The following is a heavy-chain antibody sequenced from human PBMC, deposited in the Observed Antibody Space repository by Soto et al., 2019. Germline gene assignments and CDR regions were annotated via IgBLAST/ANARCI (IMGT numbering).Heavy chain of an antibody. J-gene: IGHJ1*01. CDR2: IYYSGST. D-gene: IGHD6-19*01. CDR3: ASPNSSGENAYFPH. Sequence: PSGRLALTCTVSGGSISSYYWSWTRQHPGKGLEWIGYIYYSGSTNYNPSLKSRVTISVDTSKNQFSLKLSSVTAEDTAVYYCASPNSSGENAYFPHWGQGTLVPVSS. CDR1: GGSISSYY. V-gene: IGHV4-59*12.